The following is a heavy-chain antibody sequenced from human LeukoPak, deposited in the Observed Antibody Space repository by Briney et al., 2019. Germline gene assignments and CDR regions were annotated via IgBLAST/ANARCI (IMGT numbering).Heavy chain of an antibody. J-gene: IGHJ4*02. CDR2: IYTSGST. CDR1: GGSISSGSYY. V-gene: IGHV4-61*02. CDR3: ARRGGGSGSSYYFDY. D-gene: IGHD3-10*01. Sequence: SETLSLTCTVSGGSISSGSYYWSWIRQPAGKGLEWIGRIYTSGSTNYNPSLKSRVTISVDTSKNQFSLKLSSVTAADTAVYYCARRGGGSGSSYYFDYWGQGTLVTVSS.